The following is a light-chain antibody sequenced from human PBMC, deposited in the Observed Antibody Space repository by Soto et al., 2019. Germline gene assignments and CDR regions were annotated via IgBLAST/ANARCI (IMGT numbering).Light chain of an antibody. J-gene: IGKJ4*01. CDR2: GAS. Sequence: IVLTQSAGTLSLSPGERATLSCRASQSVSSSYLAWYQQKPGQAPRLLIYGASSRATGIPDRFSGSGSGTDFTLTISRLEPEDFAVYYCQQFSSYPLTFGGGTKVDIK. V-gene: IGKV3-20*01. CDR1: QSVSSSY. CDR3: QQFSSYPLT.